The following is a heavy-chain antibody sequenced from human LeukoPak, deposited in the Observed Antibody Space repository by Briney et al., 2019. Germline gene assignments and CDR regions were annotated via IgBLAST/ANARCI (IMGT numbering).Heavy chain of an antibody. J-gene: IGHJ4*02. CDR1: GFRFSSYA. CDR2: ISGSGVST. D-gene: IGHD3-10*01. Sequence: GGSLRLSCAASGFRFSSYAMSWVRQAPGKGLEWVSAISGSGVSTYYADSVKGRFTVSRDNSKNTLYLQMSSLRAADTAVYYCARGIRLQRGEDYFDYWGQGTLVTVSS. V-gene: IGHV3-23*01. CDR3: ARGIRLQRGEDYFDY.